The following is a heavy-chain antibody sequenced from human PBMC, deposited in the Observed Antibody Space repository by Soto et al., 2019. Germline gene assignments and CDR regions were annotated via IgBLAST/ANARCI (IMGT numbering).Heavy chain of an antibody. CDR2: INHSGST. Sequence: QVQLQQWGAGLLKPSETLSLTCAVYGGSFSGYYWSWIRQPPGKGLEWIGEINHSGSTNYNPSLKGRVTXSXDXXKNQFSLKLSSVTAADTAVYYCARVSGIYYYGMDVWGQGTTVTVSS. V-gene: IGHV4-34*01. J-gene: IGHJ6*02. CDR1: GGSFSGYY. CDR3: ARVSGIYYYGMDV. D-gene: IGHD3-10*01.